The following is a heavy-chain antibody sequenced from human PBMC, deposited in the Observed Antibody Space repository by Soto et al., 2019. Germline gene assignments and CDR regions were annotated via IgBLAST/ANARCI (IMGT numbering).Heavy chain of an antibody. CDR1: GFTLRGHT. V-gene: IGHV3-23*01. CDR2: VSGTGGSA. Sequence: PGGSLRLSCVASGFTLRGHTMTWVRQAPGKGLEWVSGVSGTGGSAYYADPVKGRFTISRDKSTNTLYLHMNSLRAEDTAVYYCARGSAYSDYDLEYWGQGALVTVSS. D-gene: IGHD4-17*01. CDR3: ARGSAYSDYDLEY. J-gene: IGHJ4*02.